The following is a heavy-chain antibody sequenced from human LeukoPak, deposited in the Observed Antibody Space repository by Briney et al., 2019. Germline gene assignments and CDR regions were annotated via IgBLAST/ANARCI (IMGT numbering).Heavy chain of an antibody. CDR3: AKPSASSGSYFDY. CDR1: GDSITSSSYY. D-gene: IGHD3-10*01. J-gene: IGHJ4*02. V-gene: IGHV3-21*01. Sequence: ETLSLTCTVSGDSITSSSYYWGWIRQPPGTGLEWVSSISGSSSYIYYADSVKGRFTISRDNAKNSLYLQMNSLRAEDTAVYYCAKPSASSGSYFDYWGQGTLVTVSS. CDR2: ISGSSSYI.